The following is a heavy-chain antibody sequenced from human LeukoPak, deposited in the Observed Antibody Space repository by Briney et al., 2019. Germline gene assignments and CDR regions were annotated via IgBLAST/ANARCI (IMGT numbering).Heavy chain of an antibody. V-gene: IGHV5-51*01. CDR2: IYPGDSDT. Sequence: PGESLKISCKGSGYSFTSYWIGWVRQTPGKGLEWMGIIYPGDSDTRYSPSFQGQVTISADKSISTAYLQWSSLKASDTAMYYCARQGLGGWFGELLMVDYWGQGTLVTVSS. D-gene: IGHD3-10*01. CDR1: GYSFTSYW. CDR3: ARQGLGGWFGELLMVDY. J-gene: IGHJ4*02.